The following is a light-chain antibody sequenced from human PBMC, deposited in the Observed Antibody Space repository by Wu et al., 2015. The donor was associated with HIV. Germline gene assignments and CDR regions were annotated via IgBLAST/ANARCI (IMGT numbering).Light chain of an antibody. J-gene: IGKJ4*01. V-gene: IGKV3-20*01. CDR1: QSVSDYS. Sequence: EIVLTQSPGTLSLSLGERATLSCRASQSVSDYSLAWYQQKPGQAPRLLIYVASSRATGVPDRFSGSGSGTDFTLTISRLEPEDFAVYYCQQYGTSPITFGGGTKVEIK. CDR2: VAS. CDR3: QQYGTSPIT.